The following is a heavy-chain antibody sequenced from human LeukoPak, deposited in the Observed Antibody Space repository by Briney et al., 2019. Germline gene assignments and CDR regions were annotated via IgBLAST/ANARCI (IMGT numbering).Heavy chain of an antibody. J-gene: IGHJ2*01. V-gene: IGHV4-59*01. D-gene: IGHD3-22*01. CDR1: VGSISSYC. CDR3: ARVGHYYNDSSGPWYFDL. Sequence: SETLSLTCTGSVGSISSYCWRWIRQPPGKGLEWIGYIYYSGSTNYNPSLKSRVTISVDTSKNQFSLKLSSVTAADTAVYYCARVGHYYNDSSGPWYFDLWGRGTLVTVSS. CDR2: IYYSGST.